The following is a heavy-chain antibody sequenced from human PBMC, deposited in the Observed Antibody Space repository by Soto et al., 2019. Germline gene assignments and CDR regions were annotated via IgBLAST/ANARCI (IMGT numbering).Heavy chain of an antibody. D-gene: IGHD6-13*01. CDR1: GFNFGDYY. J-gene: IGHJ4*02. CDR3: ARVTVAAKPDF. CDR2: TSSSGKTV. V-gene: IGHV3-11*01. Sequence: QVQLVESGGGLVKPGGSLRLSCAASGFNFGDYYMSWIRQAPGRGLEWVSYTSSSGKTVYYADFVRGRFTISRDNAKNSLYLQMNSLSAEDTAVYYCARVTVAAKPDFWGQGTLVTVSS.